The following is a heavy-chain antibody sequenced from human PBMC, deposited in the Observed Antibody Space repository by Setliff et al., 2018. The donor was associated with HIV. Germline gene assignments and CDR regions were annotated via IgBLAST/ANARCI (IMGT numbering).Heavy chain of an antibody. J-gene: IGHJ4*02. V-gene: IGHV3-23*01. CDR3: AKTQTVITVYGPFDS. CDR2: ITSSGGTK. Sequence: GGSLRLSCAASGFTFSYYAMNWVRQAPGKGLEWVSSITSSGGTKYYADSVRGRFILSRDNSKNMLYLQMNSLRAADTAVYYCAKTQTVITVYGPFDSWGQGTPVTVSS. D-gene: IGHD4-4*01. CDR1: GFTFSYYA.